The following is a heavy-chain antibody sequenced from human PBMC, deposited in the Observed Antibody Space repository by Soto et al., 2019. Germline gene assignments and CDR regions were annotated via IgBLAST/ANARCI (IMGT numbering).Heavy chain of an antibody. CDR2: VFHTGIT. V-gene: IGHV4-39*01. Sequence: SETLSLTCTVSGGSISTDNNYWDWIRQPPGQGLEWIGTVFHTGITYYNPSLKSRVTISVDTSKNQFSLKLSSVTASDTALYYCARRSCSGGNCYYYYYYMDVWGKGTTVTVSS. J-gene: IGHJ6*03. CDR1: GGSISTDNNY. CDR3: ARRSCSGGNCYYYYYYMDV. D-gene: IGHD2-15*01.